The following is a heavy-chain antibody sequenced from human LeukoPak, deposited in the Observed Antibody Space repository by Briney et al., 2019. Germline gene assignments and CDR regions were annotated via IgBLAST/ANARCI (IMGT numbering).Heavy chain of an antibody. J-gene: IGHJ5*02. Sequence: ASVKVSCKASGYTFTGYYMHWVRQAPGQGLEWMGWINPNSGGTNYAQKFQGRVTMTRDTSISTAYMELSRLRSDDTAVYYCARGSAGGDEDWFDPWGQGTLVTVSS. D-gene: IGHD2-21*02. V-gene: IGHV1-2*02. CDR1: GYTFTGYY. CDR2: INPNSGGT. CDR3: ARGSAGGDEDWFDP.